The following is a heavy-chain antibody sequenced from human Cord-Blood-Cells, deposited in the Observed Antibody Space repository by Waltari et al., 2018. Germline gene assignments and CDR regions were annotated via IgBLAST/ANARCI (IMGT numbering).Heavy chain of an antibody. Sequence: QLQLQESGSGLVKPSQTLSLPCAVSGGSISSGGYSWSWIRQPPGKGLEWIGYIYQSGSTYYNPSLKSRVTISVDRSKNQFSLKLSSVTAADTAVYYCARGHSGYDFDYWGQGTLVTVSS. CDR1: GGSISSGGYS. CDR3: ARGHSGYDFDY. D-gene: IGHD5-12*01. CDR2: IYQSGST. V-gene: IGHV4-30-2*01. J-gene: IGHJ4*02.